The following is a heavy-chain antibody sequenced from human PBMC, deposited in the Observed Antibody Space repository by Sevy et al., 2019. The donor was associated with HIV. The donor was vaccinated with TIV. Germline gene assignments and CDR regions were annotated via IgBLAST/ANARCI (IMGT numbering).Heavy chain of an antibody. CDR3: ASPTGPTELLRGAFAI. CDR1: GFTFSSYA. D-gene: IGHD2-15*01. CDR2: ISYDGSNK. Sequence: GGSLRLSCAASGFTFSSYAMHWVRQAPGKGLEWVAVISYDGSNKYYADSVKGRFTISRDNSKNTLYLQMNSLRAEDTAVYYCASPTGPTELLRGAFAIWGQGTMVTGSS. J-gene: IGHJ3*02. V-gene: IGHV3-30-3*01.